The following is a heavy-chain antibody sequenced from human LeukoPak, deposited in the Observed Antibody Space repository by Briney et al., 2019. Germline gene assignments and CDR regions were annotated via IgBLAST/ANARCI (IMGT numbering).Heavy chain of an antibody. V-gene: IGHV3-30*02. CDR1: GFTFSSYG. J-gene: IGHJ6*03. CDR3: AKDRYYDSSGYPSNYYYYYMDV. Sequence: GGSLRLSCAASGFTFSSYGMHWVRQAPGKWLEWVAFIRYDGSNKYYADSVKGRFTISRDNSKNTLYLQMNSLRAEDTAVYYCAKDRYYDSSGYPSNYYYYYMDVWGKGTTVTVSS. D-gene: IGHD3-22*01. CDR2: IRYDGSNK.